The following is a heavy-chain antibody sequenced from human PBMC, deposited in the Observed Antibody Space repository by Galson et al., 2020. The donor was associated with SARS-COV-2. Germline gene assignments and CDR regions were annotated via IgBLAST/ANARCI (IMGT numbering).Heavy chain of an antibody. Sequence: SETLSLTCTVSGGSVSSGSYYWRWIRQPPGKGLEWIGYIYYSGSTNYNPSLKSRVTISVDTSKNQFSLKLSSVTAADTAVYYCARDRPGTIIDYWGQGTLVTVSS. CDR3: ARDRPGTIIDY. CDR1: GGSVSSGSYY. D-gene: IGHD2-21*01. V-gene: IGHV4-61*01. J-gene: IGHJ4*02. CDR2: IYYSGST.